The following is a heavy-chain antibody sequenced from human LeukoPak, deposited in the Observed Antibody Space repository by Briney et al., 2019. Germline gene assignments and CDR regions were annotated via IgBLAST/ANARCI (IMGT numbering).Heavy chain of an antibody. D-gene: IGHD5-18*01. CDR3: ARGYRLSRQPNDAFDI. CDR1: GYTFTSYG. V-gene: IGHV1-18*01. J-gene: IGHJ3*02. Sequence: ASVKVSCKASGYTFTSYGISWVRLAPGQGLEWMGWISAYNGNTNYAQKLQGRVTMTTDTSTSTAYMELRSLRSDDTAVYYCARGYRLSRQPNDAFDIWGQGTMVTVSS. CDR2: ISAYNGNT.